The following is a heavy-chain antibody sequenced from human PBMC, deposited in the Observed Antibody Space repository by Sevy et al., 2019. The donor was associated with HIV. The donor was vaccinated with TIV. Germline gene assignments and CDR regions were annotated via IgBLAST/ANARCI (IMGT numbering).Heavy chain of an antibody. CDR3: ASSYQYYYYGMDV. CDR1: GGSISSYY. CDR2: IYYSGST. J-gene: IGHJ6*02. Sequence: SETLSLTCTVSGGSISSYYWSWIQQPPGKGLEWIGYIYYSGSTNYNPSLKSRVTISVDTSKNQFSLKLSSVTAADTAVYYCASSYQYYYYGMDVWGQGTTVTVSS. V-gene: IGHV4-59*01.